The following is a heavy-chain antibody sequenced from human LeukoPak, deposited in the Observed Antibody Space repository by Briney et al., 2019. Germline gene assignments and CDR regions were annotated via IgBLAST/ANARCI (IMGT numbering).Heavy chain of an antibody. CDR1: GGSFSGYY. Sequence: SETLSLTCAVYGGSFSGYYWSWIRQPPGKGLAWIGEINHSGSTNYNPSLKSRVTISVDTSKNQFSLKLSSVTAADTAVYYCARGEGYFDYWGQGTLVTVSS. CDR3: ARGEGYFDY. CDR2: INHSGST. V-gene: IGHV4-34*01. J-gene: IGHJ4*02.